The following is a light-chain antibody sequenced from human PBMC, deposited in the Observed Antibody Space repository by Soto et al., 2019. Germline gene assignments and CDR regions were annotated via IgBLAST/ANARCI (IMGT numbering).Light chain of an antibody. CDR2: EVT. Sequence: QSALTQPTSVSGSPGQSITISCTGVSSDIGGYNHVSWYQQHPGKVPRLIIYEVTIRPSGLSNRFSGSKSGNTASLTISGLQAEDEADYYCSSYTTTSPYVFGSGTKLTVL. CDR3: SSYTTTSPYV. CDR1: SSDIGGYNH. J-gene: IGLJ1*01. V-gene: IGLV2-14*01.